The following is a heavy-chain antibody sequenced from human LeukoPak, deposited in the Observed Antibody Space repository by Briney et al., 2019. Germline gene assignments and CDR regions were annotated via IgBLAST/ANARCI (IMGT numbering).Heavy chain of an antibody. CDR3: ARARELAFMAYYFDY. CDR2: VYYSGKI. J-gene: IGHJ4*02. V-gene: IGHV4-59*01. D-gene: IGHD3-9*01. Sequence: SETLSLTCTVSGDSIRGYYWSWLRQPPGKGLEWIGNVYYSGKINYNSSLGSRVTLSVDTSKNQFSLKLTSVTAADTAVYFCARARELAFMAYYFDYWGQGTLATVPS. CDR1: GDSIRGYY.